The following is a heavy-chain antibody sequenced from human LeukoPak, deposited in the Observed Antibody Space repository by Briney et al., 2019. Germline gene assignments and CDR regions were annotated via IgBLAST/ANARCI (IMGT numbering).Heavy chain of an antibody. CDR2: ISGSGGST. CDR3: AKKRGYSYGDPFDY. CDR1: GFTFSSYG. J-gene: IGHJ4*02. Sequence: GGSLRLSCAAPGFTFSSYGMSWVRQAPGKGLEWVSAISGSGGSTYYADSVKGRFTISRDNSKNTLYMQMNSLRAEDTAVYYCAKKRGYSYGDPFDYWGQGTLVTVSS. V-gene: IGHV3-23*01. D-gene: IGHD5-18*01.